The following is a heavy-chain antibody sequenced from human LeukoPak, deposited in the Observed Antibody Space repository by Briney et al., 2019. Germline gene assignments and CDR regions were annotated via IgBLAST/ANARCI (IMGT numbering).Heavy chain of an antibody. V-gene: IGHV4-61*02. D-gene: IGHD6-19*01. Sequence: PSETLSLTCTASGGSISTDLYYWTWIRQPAGKGLEWIGRIYSNGWTDYNPPLKSRVSISIDTSKNHFSLKMSLATAADTALYYCARGSGWNSFDPWGQGTLVTVSS. J-gene: IGHJ5*02. CDR2: IYSNGWT. CDR3: ARGSGWNSFDP. CDR1: GGSISTDLYY.